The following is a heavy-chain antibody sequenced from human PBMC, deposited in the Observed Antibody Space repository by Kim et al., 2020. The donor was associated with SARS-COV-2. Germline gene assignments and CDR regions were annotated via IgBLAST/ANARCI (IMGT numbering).Heavy chain of an antibody. D-gene: IGHD1-26*01. J-gene: IGHJ3*02. V-gene: IGHV4-59*08. CDR1: GGSISSYY. CDR2: IYYSGST. Sequence: SETLSLTCTVSGGSISSYYWSWIRQPPGKGLEWIGYIYYSGSTNYNPSFKSRVTISVDTSKNQFSLKLSSVTAADTAVYYCARRLHGCYPNDDAFDIWGPGTMVTVSS. CDR3: ARRLHGCYPNDDAFDI.